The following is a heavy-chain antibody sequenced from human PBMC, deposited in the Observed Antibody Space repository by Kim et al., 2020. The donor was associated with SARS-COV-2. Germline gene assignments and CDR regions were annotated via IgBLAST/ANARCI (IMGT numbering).Heavy chain of an antibody. CDR2: IWYDGSNK. D-gene: IGHD2-2*01. V-gene: IGHV3-33*01. CDR3: ARDEGVPAAIPFDY. CDR1: GFTFSSYG. Sequence: GGSLRLSCAASGFTFSSYGMHWVRQAPDKGLEWVAVIWYDGSNKYYADSVKGRFTISRDNSKNTLYLQMNSLRAEDTAVYYCARDEGVPAAIPFDYWGQGTLVTVSS. J-gene: IGHJ4*02.